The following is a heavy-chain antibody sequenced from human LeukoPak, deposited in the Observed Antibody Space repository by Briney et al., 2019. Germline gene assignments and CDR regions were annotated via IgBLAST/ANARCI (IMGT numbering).Heavy chain of an antibody. CDR2: FSGSGGST. J-gene: IGHJ4*02. CDR1: GFTFSDYG. Sequence: QSGGSLRLSCSASGFTFSDYGMHWVRQAPGKGLEWVSTFSGSGGSTHYADSVKGRFTISRDNSKNTLYLQMNSLRAEDTAVYYCAKSGLNRFDYWGQGTLVTVSS. D-gene: IGHD2-15*01. CDR3: AKSGLNRFDY. V-gene: IGHV3-23*01.